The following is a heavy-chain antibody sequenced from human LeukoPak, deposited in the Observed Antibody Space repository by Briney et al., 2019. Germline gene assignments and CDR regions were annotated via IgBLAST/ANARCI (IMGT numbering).Heavy chain of an antibody. J-gene: IGHJ4*02. CDR2: INHSGST. CDR1: GGSFSGYY. CDR3: ARGRGHGSNLRSLSFDY. D-gene: IGHD4-11*01. V-gene: IGHV4-34*01. Sequence: SSETLSLTCAVYGGSFSGYYWSWIRQPPGKGLEWIGEINHSGSTNYNPSLKSRVTISVDTSKNQFSLKLSSVTAADTAVYYCARGRGHGSNLRSLSFDYWGQGTLVTVSS.